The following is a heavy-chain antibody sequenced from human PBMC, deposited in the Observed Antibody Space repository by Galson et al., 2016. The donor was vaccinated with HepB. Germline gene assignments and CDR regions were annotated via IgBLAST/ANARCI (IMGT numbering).Heavy chain of an antibody. CDR1: GASFGDFS. CDR2: INDGGSA. V-gene: IGHV4-34*01. J-gene: IGHJ6*02. Sequence: ETLSLTCAVSGASFGDFSWSWIRQSPGKGLEWIGEINDGGSANYSPSLKTRVTISIDTSKNQFSLNLSSVTAADTAIYYCGRERLLRYFDLFPSGYYGMDVWGQGTTVTVSS. CDR3: GRERLLRYFDLFPSGYYGMDV. D-gene: IGHD3-9*01.